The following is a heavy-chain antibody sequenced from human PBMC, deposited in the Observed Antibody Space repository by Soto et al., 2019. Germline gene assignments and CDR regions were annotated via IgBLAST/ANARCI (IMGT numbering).Heavy chain of an antibody. CDR2: INEDGSGR. CDR1: GFSFSTYW. V-gene: IGHV3-7*01. CDR3: VRPPGRHFDL. D-gene: IGHD3-10*01. J-gene: IGHJ3*01. Sequence: GGSLRLSCVASGFSFSTYWMTWVRQAPGKGLEWVANINEDGSGRQYVDSVKGRFTLSRDNAKNSLYLQMNSLRDDDTAMYYCVRPPGRHFDLWCQGTMVTVSS.